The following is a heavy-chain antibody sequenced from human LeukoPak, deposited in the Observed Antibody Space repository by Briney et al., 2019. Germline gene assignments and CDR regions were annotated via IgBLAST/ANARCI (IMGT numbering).Heavy chain of an antibody. V-gene: IGHV3-30*03. D-gene: IGHD6-19*01. J-gene: IGHJ4*02. CDR2: ISYDGSKK. CDR1: GFTFSSYV. Sequence: GRSLRLSCAASGFTFSSYVMHWVRQAPGEGLEWVASISYDGSKKFYADSVKGRFTVSRDNSKNTLYLQMNSLRPEDTSVYHCALDKVAVGDYWGQGTLVTVSS. CDR3: ALDKVAVGDY.